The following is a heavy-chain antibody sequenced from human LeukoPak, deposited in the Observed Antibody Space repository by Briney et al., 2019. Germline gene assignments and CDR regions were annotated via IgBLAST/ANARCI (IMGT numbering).Heavy chain of an antibody. D-gene: IGHD1-26*01. Sequence: GGSLRLSCAASGFTFSNYAMTWVRQAPGKGLEWVSSITDRGSDTYYADSVKGQFTISRDNSKNTLYLQMNSLRVEDTAVYNCAKGSRGNYDYWGQGTLVTVSS. CDR2: ITDRGSDT. V-gene: IGHV3-23*01. CDR3: AKGSRGNYDY. CDR1: GFTFSNYA. J-gene: IGHJ4*02.